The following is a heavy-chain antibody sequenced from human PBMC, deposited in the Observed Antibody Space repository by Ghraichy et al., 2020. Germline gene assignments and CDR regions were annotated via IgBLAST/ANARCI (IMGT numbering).Heavy chain of an antibody. J-gene: IGHJ3*02. V-gene: IGHV1-8*01. CDR1: GYTFTSYD. Sequence: ASVKVSCKASGYTFTSYDINWVRQATGQGLEWMGWMNPNSGNTGYAQKFQGRVIMTRNTSISTAYMELSSLRSEDTAVYYCARGLRGYYYDSSGYPWTAFDIWGQGTMVTVSS. D-gene: IGHD3-22*01. CDR3: ARGLRGYYYDSSGYPWTAFDI. CDR2: MNPNSGNT.